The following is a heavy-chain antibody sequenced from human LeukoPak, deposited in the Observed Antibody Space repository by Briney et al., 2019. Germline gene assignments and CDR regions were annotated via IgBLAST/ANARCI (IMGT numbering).Heavy chain of an antibody. CDR2: IYSGGST. CDR3: AHVVVPAAKDAFDI. J-gene: IGHJ3*02. D-gene: IGHD2-2*01. V-gene: IGHV3-66*01. CDR1: GFTVSSNY. Sequence: GGSLRLSCAASGFTVSSNYMSWVRQAPGKGLEWVSVIYSGGSTYYADSVKGRFTISRDNSKNTLYLQMNSLRAEDTAVYYCAHVVVPAAKDAFDIWGQGTMVTVSS.